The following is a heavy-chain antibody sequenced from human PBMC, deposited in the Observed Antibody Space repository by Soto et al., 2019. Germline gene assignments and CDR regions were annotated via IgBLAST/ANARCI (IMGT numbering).Heavy chain of an antibody. Sequence: SETLSLTCTVSGDSISNYYWSWIRQPPGKGLEWIGYIYYSGSTNYNPSLRSRITISVDTSKNQLSLKLNSVTAADTAVYFCARERDKLMDYWGQGTLVTVSS. CDR3: ARERDKLMDY. CDR2: IYYSGST. D-gene: IGHD3-16*01. V-gene: IGHV4-59*01. J-gene: IGHJ4*02. CDR1: GDSISNYY.